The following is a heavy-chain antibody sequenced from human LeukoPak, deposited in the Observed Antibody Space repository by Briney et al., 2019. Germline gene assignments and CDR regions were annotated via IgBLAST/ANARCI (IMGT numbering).Heavy chain of an antibody. J-gene: IGHJ5*02. Sequence: ASVKVSCKASGYTFTGYYMHWVRQAPGQGLEWMGWINPNSGGTNYAQKFQGRVTMTRDTSISTAYMELSRLRSDDTAVYYCARVRKTRPNPLFDPLRQGTLVTVSS. CDR1: GYTFTGYY. V-gene: IGHV1-2*02. CDR2: INPNSGGT. CDR3: ARVRKTRPNPLFDP.